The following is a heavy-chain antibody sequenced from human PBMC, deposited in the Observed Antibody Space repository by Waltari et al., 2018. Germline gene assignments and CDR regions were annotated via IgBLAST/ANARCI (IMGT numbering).Heavy chain of an antibody. D-gene: IGHD3-10*01. V-gene: IGHV4-4*07. CDR3: ARIYGSGTFIYMDV. CDR2: IYPGATP. Sequence: QVQLQESGPGLVKPSETLSLTCTAPGGSIIRYYWSWIRQPAGKGLEWIGRIYPGATPYYNPSLQTRIMMSVDTSQNQFSLKLSSVTAADTAVYYCARIYGSGTFIYMDVWGKGTTVTVSS. J-gene: IGHJ6*03. CDR1: GGSIIRYY.